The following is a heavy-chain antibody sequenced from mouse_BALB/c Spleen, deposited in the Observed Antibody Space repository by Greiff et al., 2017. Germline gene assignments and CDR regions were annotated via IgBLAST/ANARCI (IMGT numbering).Heavy chain of an antibody. D-gene: IGHD1-1*01. V-gene: IGHV2-9*02. CDR3: ARGYYGSSPWFAY. CDR1: GFSLTSYG. Sequence: VKLMESGPGLVAPSQSLSITCTVSGFSLTSYGVHWVRQPPGKGLEWLGVIWAGGSTNYNSALMSRLSISKDNSKSQVFLKMNSLQTDDTAMYYCARGYYGSSPWFAYWGQGTLVTVSA. J-gene: IGHJ3*01. CDR2: IWAGGST.